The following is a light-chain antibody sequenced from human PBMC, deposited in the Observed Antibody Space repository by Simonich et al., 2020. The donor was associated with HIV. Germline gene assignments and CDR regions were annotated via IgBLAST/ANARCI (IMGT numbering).Light chain of an antibody. CDR2: EAS. CDR3: QQYGRSPLT. Sequence: EIVLTQSPGTLSLSPGERATISCRYSLSVDSGFLAWYQQKPGLAPRLLMSEASSRATGIPDRFSGSGSGTDFTLTISRLEPEDFAVYYCQQYGRSPLTFGGGTKVEI. V-gene: IGKV3D-20*01. J-gene: IGKJ4*01. CDR1: LSVDSGF.